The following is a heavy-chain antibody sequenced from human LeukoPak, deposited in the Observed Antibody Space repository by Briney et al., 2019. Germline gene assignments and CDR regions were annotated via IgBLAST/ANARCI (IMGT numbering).Heavy chain of an antibody. CDR2: ISSNGGSI. V-gene: IGHV3-64D*06. CDR1: GFTFSSYA. J-gene: IGHJ4*02. D-gene: IGHD1-1*01. Sequence: GGSPRLSCSASGFTFSSYAIQWVRQAPGKGLEYVSAISSNGGSIYYADPVKGRFTISRDNSKNTLYLQMSSLRAGDTAVYYCVPPPNELALHSWGQGTLVSVSS. CDR3: VPPPNELALHS.